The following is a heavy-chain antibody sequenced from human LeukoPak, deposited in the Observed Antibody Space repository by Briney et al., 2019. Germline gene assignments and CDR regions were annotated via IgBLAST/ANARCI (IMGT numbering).Heavy chain of an antibody. CDR1: GFTFTNAW. CDR2: IKSKTDGETT. CDR3: AKARYQRYYYGMDV. Sequence: GGSLRLSCVDSGFTFTNAWMSWVRQAPGKGLEWIGRIKSKTDGETTNYAEPVRGRFTISRDDSKSAVYLQMNSLKIEDTAVYYCAKARYQRYYYGMDVWGQGTTVTVSS. J-gene: IGHJ6*02. D-gene: IGHD3-9*01. V-gene: IGHV3-15*01.